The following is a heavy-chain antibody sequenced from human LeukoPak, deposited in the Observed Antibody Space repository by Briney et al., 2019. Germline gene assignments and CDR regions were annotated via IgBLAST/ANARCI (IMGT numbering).Heavy chain of an antibody. D-gene: IGHD3-9*01. V-gene: IGHV3-74*01. CDR3: ARGRAFYYDILTGYYLDAFDI. CDR2: INSDGRNT. J-gene: IGHJ3*02. CDR1: GFTFRSSW. Sequence: GGSLRLSCAPSGFTFRSSWMHWVPHAPGKGRVGVSHINSDGRNTTYADSVKGRFTISRDTAKNTLYLQMNSLRAEDTAVYYCARGRAFYYDILTGYYLDAFDIWGQGTMVTVSS.